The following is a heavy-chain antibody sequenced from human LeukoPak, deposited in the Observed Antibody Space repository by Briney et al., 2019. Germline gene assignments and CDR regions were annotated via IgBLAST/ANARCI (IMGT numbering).Heavy chain of an antibody. Sequence: GGSLRLSCAAFGFTFSSHGMIWVRQAPGKGLEWVAIIWYDGSDKYYADSVKGRFTFSRDNSMNTLYLQMNSLRAEDTAVYYCARDLPYDSSGYSAAFDIWGQGTMVTVSS. D-gene: IGHD3-22*01. CDR2: IWYDGSDK. V-gene: IGHV3-33*08. J-gene: IGHJ3*02. CDR1: GFTFSSHG. CDR3: ARDLPYDSSGYSAAFDI.